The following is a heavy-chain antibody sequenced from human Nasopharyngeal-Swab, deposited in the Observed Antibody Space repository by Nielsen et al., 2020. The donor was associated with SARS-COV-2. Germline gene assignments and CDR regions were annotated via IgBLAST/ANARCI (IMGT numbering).Heavy chain of an antibody. CDR1: GGSFSGYY. CDR3: ARGSYDSSGEYYYYGMDV. D-gene: IGHD3-22*01. Sequence: SETLSLTCAVYGGSFSGYYWSWIRQPPGKGLEWIGEINHSGSTNYSPSLKSRVTISVDTSKNQFSLKLSSVTAADTAVYYCARGSYDSSGEYYYYGMDVWGQGTTVTVSS. CDR2: INHSGST. J-gene: IGHJ6*02. V-gene: IGHV4-34*01.